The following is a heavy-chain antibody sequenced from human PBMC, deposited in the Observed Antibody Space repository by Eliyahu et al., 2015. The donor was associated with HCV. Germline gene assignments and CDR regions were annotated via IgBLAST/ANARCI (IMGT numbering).Heavy chain of an antibody. Sequence: QVQLQESGPGLVXPSXTLSLTCTVXGGSISSYYWXWIRQPPGKGLEWIGYIYYSGSTNYNPSLKSRVTISVDTSKNQFSLKLSSVTAADTAVYYCARSSPLYSGSYPPDYWGQGTLVTVSS. CDR3: ARSSPLYSGSYPPDY. D-gene: IGHD1-26*01. CDR2: IYYSGST. J-gene: IGHJ4*02. CDR1: GGSISSYY. V-gene: IGHV4-59*01.